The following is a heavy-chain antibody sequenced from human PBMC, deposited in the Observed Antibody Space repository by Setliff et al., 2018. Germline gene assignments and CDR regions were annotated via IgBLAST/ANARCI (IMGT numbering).Heavy chain of an antibody. CDR3: VRGEENDSSGYYWVRLRPPTDS. V-gene: IGHV1-2*06. Sequence: GASVKVSCKASGYTFTGYYIHWVRQAPGQGLEWMGRINPNSGGTNYGQKFQGRVTMTRDTSISTSYMELSSLKSDDTAVYYCVRGEENDSSGYYWVRLRPPTDSWGQGTLVTAPQ. D-gene: IGHD3-22*01. CDR2: INPNSGGT. J-gene: IGHJ4*02. CDR1: GYTFTGYY.